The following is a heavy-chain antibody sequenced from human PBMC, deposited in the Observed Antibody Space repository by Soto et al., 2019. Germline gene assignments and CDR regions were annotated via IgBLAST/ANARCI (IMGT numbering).Heavy chain of an antibody. CDR3: ARAGYYYDSSGYSPMDYYYYGMDV. CDR1: GGTFSSYA. V-gene: IGHV1-69*13. Sequence: ASVKVSCKASGGTFSSYAISWVRRAPGQGLEWMGGIIPIFGTANYAQKFQGRVTITADESTSTAYMELSSLRSEDTAVYYCARAGYYYDSSGYSPMDYYYYGMDVWGQGTTVTVSS. D-gene: IGHD3-22*01. CDR2: IIPIFGTA. J-gene: IGHJ6*02.